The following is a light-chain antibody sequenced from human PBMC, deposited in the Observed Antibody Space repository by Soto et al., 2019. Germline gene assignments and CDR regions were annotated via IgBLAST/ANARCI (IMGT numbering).Light chain of an antibody. CDR2: GAS. CDR1: QRVSSSY. Sequence: DIVLTQSPGTVSLSPGERATLSCMASQRVSSSYLAWYQQKPGQAPRLLIYGASSRATGIPDRFSGSGSGTDFTLTISRLEPVDFAVYYCQQYGSSPQWTFGQGTKVDIK. J-gene: IGKJ1*01. V-gene: IGKV3-20*01. CDR3: QQYGSSPQWT.